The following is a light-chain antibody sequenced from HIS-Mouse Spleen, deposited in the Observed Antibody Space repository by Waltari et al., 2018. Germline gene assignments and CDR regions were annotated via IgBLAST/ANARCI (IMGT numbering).Light chain of an antibody. J-gene: IGLJ2*01. V-gene: IGLV3-25*03. Sequence: SYELTQPPTVSVSPGPTARSTCPGDPLPKQDAYWYQQKPGQAPVLVIYKDSERPSGIPERFSGSSSGTTVTLTISGVQAEDEADYYCQSADSSGTYSVVFGGGTKLTVL. CDR1: PLPKQD. CDR3: QSADSSGTYSVV. CDR2: KDS.